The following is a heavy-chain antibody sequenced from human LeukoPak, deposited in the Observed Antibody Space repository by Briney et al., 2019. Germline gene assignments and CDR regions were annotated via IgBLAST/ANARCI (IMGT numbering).Heavy chain of an antibody. CDR3: ARGGSDSGSYLLEYFQH. D-gene: IGHD1-26*01. CDR1: GFTFSSHE. Sequence: GGSLRLSCAASGFTFSSHEMNWVRQAPGKGLEWVSYISSSGSTIYYADSVKGRFTISRDNAKNSLYLQMNSLRAEDTAVYYCARGGSDSGSYLLEYFQHWGQGTLVTVSS. CDR2: ISSSGSTI. J-gene: IGHJ1*01. V-gene: IGHV3-48*03.